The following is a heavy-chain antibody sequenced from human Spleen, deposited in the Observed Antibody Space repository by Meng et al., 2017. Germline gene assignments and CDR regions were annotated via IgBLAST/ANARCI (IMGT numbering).Heavy chain of an antibody. CDR3: AKDAGTLVRGHWDY. V-gene: IGHV3-7*03. CDR2: IKQDGSEK. CDR1: GFTFSSYW. D-gene: IGHD3-10*01. Sequence: GESLKISCAASGFTFSSYWMSWVRQAPGKGLEWVANIKQDGSEKYYVDSVKGRFTISRDNSENPLYLQMNSLRAEDTAIYYCAKDAGTLVRGHWDYWGQGTLVTVSS. J-gene: IGHJ4*02.